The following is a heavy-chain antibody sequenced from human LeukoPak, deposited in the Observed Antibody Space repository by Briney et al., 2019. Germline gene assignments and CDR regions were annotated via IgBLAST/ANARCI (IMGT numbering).Heavy chain of an antibody. CDR1: EFTFSTYS. Sequence: PGGSLRLSCAASEFTFSTYSMNWVRQAPGKGLEWVSSISSGSTYIYYADSVKGRFTISRDSAKNSLYLQMNSLRAEDTAVYYCARPIYYGSGSYYNPFDYWGQGTLVTVSS. V-gene: IGHV3-21*01. D-gene: IGHD3-10*01. CDR3: ARPIYYGSGSYYNPFDY. J-gene: IGHJ4*02. CDR2: ISSGSTYI.